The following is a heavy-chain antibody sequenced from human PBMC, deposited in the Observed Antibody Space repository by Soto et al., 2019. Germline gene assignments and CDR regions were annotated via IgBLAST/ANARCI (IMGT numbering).Heavy chain of an antibody. Sequence: GGSLRLSCSASGFTIGHYAMHWVHQAPGKGLEWVAVIAYDGSNKHYADSVKGRFAVSRDNSRNTLYLQMNSLRDDDTAVYYCAREDYGALYFDYWGQGTLVTVSS. CDR2: IAYDGSNK. J-gene: IGHJ4*02. CDR1: GFTIGHYA. CDR3: AREDYGALYFDY. D-gene: IGHD4-17*01. V-gene: IGHV3-30*09.